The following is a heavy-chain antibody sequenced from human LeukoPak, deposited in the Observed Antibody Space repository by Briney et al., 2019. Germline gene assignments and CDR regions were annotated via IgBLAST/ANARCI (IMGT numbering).Heavy chain of an antibody. D-gene: IGHD4-17*01. J-gene: IGHJ6*02. CDR1: GSSFTSYW. CDR3: ARQVGDYGDYAPYGMDV. V-gene: IGHV5-51*01. Sequence: GASLKISYKGSGSSFTSYWIGWVRPMPGKRLEWMGIIYPGDSDTRYSPSFQGQVTISADTSISTAYLQWSSLKASDTAMYYCARQVGDYGDYAPYGMDVWGQGTTVTVSS. CDR2: IYPGDSDT.